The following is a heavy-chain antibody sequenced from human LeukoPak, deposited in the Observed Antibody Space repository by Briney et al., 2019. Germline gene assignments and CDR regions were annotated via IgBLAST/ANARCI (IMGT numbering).Heavy chain of an antibody. V-gene: IGHV4-38-2*01. CDR3: ARGRSVRFLEWFSSDY. CDR2: IYHSGST. D-gene: IGHD3-3*01. Sequence: SETLSLTCAVSGYSISSGYYWGWIRQPPGKGLEWIGSIYHSGSTYYNPSLKSRVTISVDTSKNQFSLKLSSVTAADTAVYYCARGRSVRFLEWFSSDYWGQGTLVTVSS. CDR1: GYSISSGYY. J-gene: IGHJ4*02.